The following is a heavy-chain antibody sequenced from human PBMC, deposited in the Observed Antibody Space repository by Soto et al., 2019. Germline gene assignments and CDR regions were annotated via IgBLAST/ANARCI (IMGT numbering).Heavy chain of an antibody. CDR3: TRLEDPAYCGGDWNHDNQ. V-gene: IGHV3-73*01. CDR1: GFTFSDSS. D-gene: IGHD2-21*02. Sequence: PGGSLRLSCAASGFTFSDSSIHWVRQASGKGLEWLGHVRRKANSYATTYAASLKGRFTISRDDSKNTAYLQLNRLKSEDTAMYYCTRLEDPAYCGGDWNHDNQWGQGTLVTVSS. CDR2: VRRKANSYAT. J-gene: IGHJ4*02.